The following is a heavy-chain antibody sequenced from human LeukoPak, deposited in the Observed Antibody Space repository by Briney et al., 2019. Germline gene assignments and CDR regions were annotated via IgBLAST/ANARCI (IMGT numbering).Heavy chain of an antibody. V-gene: IGHV3-48*01. CDR2: ISTSSTTI. J-gene: IGHJ6*03. D-gene: IGHD2-15*01. CDR1: GFTFSSYS. CDR3: ARDRCSGGRCYSLSVGYMDV. Sequence: GGSLRLSCAGSGFTFSSYSMNWVRQAPGKGLEWVSYISTSSTTIYYADSVKGRFTISRDNAKNSLYLQMNSLRAEDTAVYYCARDRCSGGRCYSLSVGYMDVWGKGTTVTVSS.